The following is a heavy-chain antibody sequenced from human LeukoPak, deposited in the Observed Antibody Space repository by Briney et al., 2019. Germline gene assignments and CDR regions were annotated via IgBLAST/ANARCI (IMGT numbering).Heavy chain of an antibody. CDR2: IYSGGST. J-gene: IGHJ4*02. V-gene: IGHV3-53*04. CDR3: ARGVGAVSNIDY. Sequence: EGSLRLSCAASGFTVSSNYMSWVRQAPGKGLEWVSIIYSGGSTYYADSVKGRFTISRHNSKNTLYLQMNSLRAEDTAVYYCARGVGAVSNIDYWGQGTLVTVSS. D-gene: IGHD2/OR15-2a*01. CDR1: GFTVSSNY.